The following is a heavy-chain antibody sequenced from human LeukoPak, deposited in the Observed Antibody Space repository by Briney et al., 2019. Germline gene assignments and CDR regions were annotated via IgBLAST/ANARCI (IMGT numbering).Heavy chain of an antibody. CDR1: GSTFGTIA. CDR3: AKDLGSVGAPLWPDY. CDR2: ILGLVVRT. Sequence: GGSRRPAWPPSGSTFGTIAISWDRLVQGKGRGWVSAILGLVVRTFYADSVKVRFTITRDNSKNTLYLQMNSLRAEDTAVYYCAKDLGSVGAPLWPDYWGQGTLVTVSS. D-gene: IGHD1-26*01. V-gene: IGHV3-23*01. J-gene: IGHJ4*02.